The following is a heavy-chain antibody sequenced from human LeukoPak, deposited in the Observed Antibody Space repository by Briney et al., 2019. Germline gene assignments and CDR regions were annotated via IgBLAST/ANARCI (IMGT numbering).Heavy chain of an antibody. CDR1: GYTFTGYY. CDR2: INPNSGGT. Sequence: ASVTVSCKASGYTFTGYYMHWVRQAPGQGLEWMGWINPNSGGTNYAQKFQGRVTMTRDTSISTAYMKLSRLRSDDTAVYYCARDWFPYCGGDCQTSAFDIWGQGTMVTVSS. CDR3: ARDWFPYCGGDCQTSAFDI. J-gene: IGHJ3*02. D-gene: IGHD2-21*02. V-gene: IGHV1-2*02.